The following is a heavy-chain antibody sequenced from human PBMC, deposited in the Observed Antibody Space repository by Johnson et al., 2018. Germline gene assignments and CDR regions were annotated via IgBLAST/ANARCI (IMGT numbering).Heavy chain of an antibody. Sequence: QVQLVQSGGGVVQPGRSLRLSCAASGFTFSSYGMHWVRQAPGKGLEWVAVISYDGSNKYYADSVKGRFTISRDNSKNTLYLQMNSPSAEDTAVYYCAKESGGGRDAFDIWGQGTMVTVSS. J-gene: IGHJ3*02. CDR1: GFTFSSYG. D-gene: IGHD1-26*01. V-gene: IGHV3-30*18. CDR3: AKESGGGRDAFDI. CDR2: ISYDGSNK.